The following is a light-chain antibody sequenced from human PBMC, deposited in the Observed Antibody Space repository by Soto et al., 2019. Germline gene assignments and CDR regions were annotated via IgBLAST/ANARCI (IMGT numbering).Light chain of an antibody. CDR3: QKYNSAPRT. J-gene: IGKJ1*01. CDR2: AAS. V-gene: IGKV1-27*01. Sequence: DIQMTQSPSSLSASVGDRVTITCRASQGISNNLAWYQQKPGKVPKLLIYAASTLQSGVPSRFSGSGSGTDFTITISSLQPEDVATYYCQKYNSAPRTFGQGTKVEIK. CDR1: QGISNN.